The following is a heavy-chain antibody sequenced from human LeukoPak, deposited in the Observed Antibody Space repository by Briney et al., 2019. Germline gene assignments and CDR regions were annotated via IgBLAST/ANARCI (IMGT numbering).Heavy chain of an antibody. CDR2: IYYSGST. CDR3: ARDGMTTVTRGGYYYYYYYMDV. V-gene: IGHV4-61*01. J-gene: IGHJ6*03. D-gene: IGHD4-11*01. Sequence: KPSETLSLTCTVSGYSISSGYYWGWSRQPPGKGLEWIGYIYYSGSTNYNPSLKSRVTISVDTSKNQFSLKLSSVTAADTAVYYCARDGMTTVTRGGYYYYYYYMDVWGKGTTVTVSS. CDR1: GYSISSGYY.